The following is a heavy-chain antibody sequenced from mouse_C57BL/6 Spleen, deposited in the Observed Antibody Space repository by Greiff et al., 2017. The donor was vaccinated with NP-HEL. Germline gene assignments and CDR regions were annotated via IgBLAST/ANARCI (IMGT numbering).Heavy chain of an antibody. V-gene: IGHV3-6*01. Sequence: EVQLQESGPGLVKPSQSLSLTCSVTGYSITSGYYWNWIRQFPGNKLEWMGYISYDGSNNYNPSLKNRISITRDTSKNQFFLKLNSVTTEDTATYYCARAPETYILDYWGQGTTLTVSS. CDR3: ARAPETYILDY. CDR1: GYSITSGYY. CDR2: ISYDGSN. J-gene: IGHJ2*01.